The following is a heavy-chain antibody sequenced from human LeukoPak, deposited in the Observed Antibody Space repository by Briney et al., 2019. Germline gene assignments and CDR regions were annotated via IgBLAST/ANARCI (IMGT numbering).Heavy chain of an antibody. J-gene: IGHJ4*02. V-gene: IGHV3-23*01. CDR2: ISGSGGST. CDR3: AKILYGQLVPSFDY. Sequence: GGSLRLSCAASGFTFSSYAMSWVRQAPEKGLEWVSAISGSGGSTYYADSVKGRFTISRDNSKNTLYLQMNSLRAEDTAVYYCAKILYGQLVPSFDYWGQGTLVTVSS. D-gene: IGHD6-13*01. CDR1: GFTFSSYA.